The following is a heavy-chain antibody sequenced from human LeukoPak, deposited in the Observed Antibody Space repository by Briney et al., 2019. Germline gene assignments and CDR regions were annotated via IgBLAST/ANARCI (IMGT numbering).Heavy chain of an antibody. CDR2: IYYSGTT. D-gene: IGHD6-13*01. V-gene: IGHV4-39*01. CDR1: GDSVSSSSYY. CDR3: GGAATGTVGWFDP. J-gene: IGHJ5*02. Sequence: SETLSLTCTVSGDSVSSSSYYWGWIRQPPGKGLEWIGSIYYSGTTPYNPSLKSRVTISVDTSKNQFSLMLTSVTASDTAVYFCGGAATGTVGWFDPWGQGTLVTVSS.